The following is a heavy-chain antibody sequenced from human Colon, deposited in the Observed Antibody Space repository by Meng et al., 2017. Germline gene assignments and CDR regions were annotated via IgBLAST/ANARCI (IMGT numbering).Heavy chain of an antibody. Sequence: EVQLVGSGGGSVQPAGSLTLSCAASGSTFNSYWMTWVRQAPGKGLECVANINQVGSQKFYVDSVKGRFTIFRDNAQNSLFLQMNSLRAEDTAVYYCARNLFDDYGDYDAFDIWGQGTLVTVAS. V-gene: IGHV3-7*01. CDR2: INQVGSQK. J-gene: IGHJ3*02. D-gene: IGHD4-17*01. CDR1: GSTFNSYW. CDR3: ARNLFDDYGDYDAFDI.